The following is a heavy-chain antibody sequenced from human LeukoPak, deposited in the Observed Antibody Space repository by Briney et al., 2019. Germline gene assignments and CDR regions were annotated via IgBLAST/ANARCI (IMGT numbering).Heavy chain of an antibody. J-gene: IGHJ4*02. CDR1: GGSISSYY. Sequence: SETLSLTCTVSGGSISSYYWSWIRQPPGKGLEWIGYIYYSGSTNYNPSLKSRVTISVDTSKNQFSLKLSSVTAADTAVYYCARHRRTGPLLWWGQGTLVTVSS. CDR2: IYYSGST. CDR3: ARHRRTGPLLW. D-gene: IGHD3/OR15-3a*01. V-gene: IGHV4-59*08.